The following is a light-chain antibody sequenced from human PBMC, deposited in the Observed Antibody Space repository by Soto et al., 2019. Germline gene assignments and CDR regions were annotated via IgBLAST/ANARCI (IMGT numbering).Light chain of an antibody. J-gene: IGLJ1*01. CDR1: SSDVGGYSY. CDR2: DVS. V-gene: IGLV2-14*01. Sequence: QSALTQPASVSGSPGQSVTISCTGTSSDVGGYSYVSWYQQLPGKAPKLMIYDVSVRPSGVSNRFSGSKSGNTASLTISGLHADDDADYCCRSKTGSSFYVFGTGTKVTVL. CDR3: RSKTGSSFYV.